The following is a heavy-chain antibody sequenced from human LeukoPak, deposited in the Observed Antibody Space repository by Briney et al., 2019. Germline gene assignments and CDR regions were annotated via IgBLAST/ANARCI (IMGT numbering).Heavy chain of an antibody. CDR1: GGTFSSYA. Sequence: ASVKVSCKASGGTFSSYAISWVRQAPGQGLEWMGWISAYNGNTNYAQKLQGRVTMTTDTSTSTAYMELRSLRSDDTAVYYCARERLGDYLFDYWGQGTLVTVSS. J-gene: IGHJ4*02. CDR2: ISAYNGNT. CDR3: ARERLGDYLFDY. V-gene: IGHV1-18*01. D-gene: IGHD4-17*01.